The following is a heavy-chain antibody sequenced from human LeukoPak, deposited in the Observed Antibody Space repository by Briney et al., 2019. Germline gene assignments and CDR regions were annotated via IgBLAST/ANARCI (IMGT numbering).Heavy chain of an antibody. D-gene: IGHD5-24*01. CDR1: GYTFTGYY. CDR2: INPNSGGT. V-gene: IGHV1-2*02. J-gene: IGHJ5*02. Sequence: VASVKVSCKASGYTFTGYYMHWVRQAPGQGLEWMGWINPNSGGTNYAQKFQGRVTMTRDTSISTAYMELSRLRSDDTAVYYCARESRTVEMGTSIHGHWFDPWGRGTLVTVSS. CDR3: ARESRTVEMGTSIHGHWFDP.